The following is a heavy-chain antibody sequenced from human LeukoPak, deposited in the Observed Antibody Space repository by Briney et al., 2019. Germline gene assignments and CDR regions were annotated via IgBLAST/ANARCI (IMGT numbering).Heavy chain of an antibody. V-gene: IGHV4-59*01. CDR1: GGSISSYY. CDR2: IYYSGST. J-gene: IGHJ4*02. D-gene: IGHD4-17*01. CDR3: ARVLTDDYGDPFDY. Sequence: SETLSLTCTVSGGSISSYYWSWIRQPPGKGLEWIGYIYYSGSTNYNPSPKSRVTISVDTSKNQFSLKLSSVTAADTAVYYCARVLTDDYGDPFDYWGQGTLVTVSS.